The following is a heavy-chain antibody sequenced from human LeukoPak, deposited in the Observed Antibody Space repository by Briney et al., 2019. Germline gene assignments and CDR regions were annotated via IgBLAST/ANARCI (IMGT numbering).Heavy chain of an antibody. CDR1: GDSISSGDYY. V-gene: IGHV4-30-4*08. Sequence: PSETLSLTCTVSGDSISSGDYYWSWIRQPPGKGLEWIGYIYYSGSTYYNPPLKSRVTISVDTSKNQFSLKLSSVTAADTAVYYCAREWEWELLYDYWGQGTLVTVSS. CDR3: AREWEWELLYDY. CDR2: IYYSGST. J-gene: IGHJ4*02. D-gene: IGHD1-26*01.